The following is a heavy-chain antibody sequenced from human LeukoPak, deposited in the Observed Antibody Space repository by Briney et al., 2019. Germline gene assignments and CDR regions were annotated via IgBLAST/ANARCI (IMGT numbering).Heavy chain of an antibody. CDR1: GGSISSSSYY. Sequence: KPSETLSLTCTVSGGSISSSSYYWGWIRQPPGKGLEWIGSIYYSGSTYYNPSLKSRVTISVDTSKNQFSLKLSSVTAADTAVYYCARVGAVTTGYYYYYMDVWGKGTTVTVSS. V-gene: IGHV4-39*07. CDR2: IYYSGST. CDR3: ARVGAVTTGYYYYYMDV. D-gene: IGHD4-11*01. J-gene: IGHJ6*03.